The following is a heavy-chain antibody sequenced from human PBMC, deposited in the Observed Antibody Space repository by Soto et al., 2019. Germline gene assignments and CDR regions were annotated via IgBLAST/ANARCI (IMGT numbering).Heavy chain of an antibody. D-gene: IGHD2-2*01. Sequence: GGSLRLSCAASGFTFSSYSMNWVRQAPGKGLEWVSSISSSSSYIYYADSVKGRFTISRDNAKNSLYLQMNSLRAEDTAVYYCARDLYCSSTSCPDLDYWGQGTLVTVSS. CDR2: ISSSSSYI. CDR1: GFTFSSYS. V-gene: IGHV3-21*01. J-gene: IGHJ4*02. CDR3: ARDLYCSSTSCPDLDY.